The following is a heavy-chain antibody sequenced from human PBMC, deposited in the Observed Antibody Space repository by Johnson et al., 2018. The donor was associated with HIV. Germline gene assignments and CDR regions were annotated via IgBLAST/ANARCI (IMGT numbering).Heavy chain of an antibody. CDR2: IHWNGDNT. J-gene: IGHJ3*01. V-gene: IGHV3-20*04. CDR3: GIFRGYYDSGGNYFGDAFDV. D-gene: IGHD3-22*01. CDR1: GFTFSSYG. Sequence: VQLVESGGGVVQPGRSLRLSCAGSGFTFSSYGMHWVRQAPGKGLEWVSGIHWNGDNTGYTDSLKGRFTISRDNAKNSLYLEMNTVTAEDKAFYYCGIFRGYYDSGGNYFGDAFDVWGQGTMVTVSS.